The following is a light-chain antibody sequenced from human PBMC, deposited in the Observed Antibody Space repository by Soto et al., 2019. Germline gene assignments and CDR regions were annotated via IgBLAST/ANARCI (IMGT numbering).Light chain of an antibody. Sequence: DIQMTQSPSSLSASVGDRVTITCRASQSISSYLNWYQQKPGKAPKLLIYAASSLQSGVPSRFSGSGSGTDFTLTISSLHPEDFETSYCQQSYSTPLTFGGGTKVDIK. J-gene: IGKJ4*01. V-gene: IGKV1-39*01. CDR1: QSISSY. CDR2: AAS. CDR3: QQSYSTPLT.